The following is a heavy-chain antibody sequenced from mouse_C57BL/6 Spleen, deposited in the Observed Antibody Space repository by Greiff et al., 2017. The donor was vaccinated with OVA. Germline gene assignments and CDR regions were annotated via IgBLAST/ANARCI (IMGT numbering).Heavy chain of an antibody. J-gene: IGHJ1*03. CDR3: TRFYRSFDV. Sequence: VQLQQSGAELVRPGASVKLSCKASGYTFTDYYINWVKQRPGQGLEWIARIYPGSGNTYYNEKFKGKATLTADKSSSTAYLQLSSLTSEDSAVFYCTRFYRSFDVWGTGTTVTVSS. V-gene: IGHV1-76*01. CDR2: IYPGSGNT. CDR1: GYTFTDYY.